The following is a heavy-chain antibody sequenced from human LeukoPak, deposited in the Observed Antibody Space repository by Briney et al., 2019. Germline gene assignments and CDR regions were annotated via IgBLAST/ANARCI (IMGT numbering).Heavy chain of an antibody. J-gene: IGHJ4*02. Sequence: PGGSLRLSCAASGFTFSNYIMNSVRQAPGKGLEWVSSISSSSSYIYYADSVKGRFTISRDNAKNAMYLQMNSLRAEATAVYYCARLVATIDFWGQGTLVTVSS. CDR2: ISSSSSYI. CDR1: GFTFSNYI. CDR3: ARLVATIDF. V-gene: IGHV3-21*01. D-gene: IGHD5-12*01.